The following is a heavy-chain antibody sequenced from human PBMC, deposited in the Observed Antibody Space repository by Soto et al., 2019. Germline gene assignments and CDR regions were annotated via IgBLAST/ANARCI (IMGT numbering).Heavy chain of an antibody. J-gene: IGHJ3*02. V-gene: IGHV1-2*02. CDR3: ARVSVVVGRDAFDI. CDR2: INPNSGGT. Sequence: QVQLVQSGAEVKKPGASVKVSCQASGYTFTGYSMHWVRQAPGPGLGWMGWINPNSGGTNYAQKFQGRVTMTRDTSISTAYMELSRLRSDDTAVYYCARVSVVVGRDAFDIWGQGTMVTVSS. D-gene: IGHD3-22*01. CDR1: GYTFTGYS.